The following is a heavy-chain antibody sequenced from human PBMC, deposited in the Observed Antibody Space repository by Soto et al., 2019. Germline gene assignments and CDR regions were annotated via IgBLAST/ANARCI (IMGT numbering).Heavy chain of an antibody. CDR1: GGSIRSGGYY. Sequence: SETLSLTCIVSGGSIRSGGYYWSWIRQHPGKGLEWIGYVSYSGTTYYNPSLKSRVTISIDSSKNQFSLHLNSVTAADTAVYYCARFRRNYFDYWGQGSLVTVSS. CDR2: VSYSGTT. CDR3: ARFRRNYFDY. J-gene: IGHJ4*02. V-gene: IGHV4-31*03. D-gene: IGHD3-10*01.